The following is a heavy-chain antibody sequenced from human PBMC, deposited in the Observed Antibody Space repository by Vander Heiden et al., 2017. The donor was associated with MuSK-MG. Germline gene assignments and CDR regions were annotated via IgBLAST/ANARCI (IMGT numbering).Heavy chain of an antibody. J-gene: IGHJ4*02. CDR1: GFTFSSYS. CDR2: ITSSSSTI. V-gene: IGHV3-48*01. Sequence: EVQLVESGGGLGQPGGSLRLSCAASGFTFSSYSRNGVRQAPGKGLEWVSYITSSSSTIYYADSVKGRFTISRDNAKNSLYLQMNSLRAEDTAVYYCARPRYCSGGSCYFDYWGQGTLVTVSS. D-gene: IGHD2-15*01. CDR3: ARPRYCSGGSCYFDY.